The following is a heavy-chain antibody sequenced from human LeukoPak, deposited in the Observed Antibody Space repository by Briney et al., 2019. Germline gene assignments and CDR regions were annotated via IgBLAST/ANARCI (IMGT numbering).Heavy chain of an antibody. J-gene: IGHJ4*02. CDR1: GFRFSSYA. Sequence: GGSLRLSCAASGFRFSSYAMSWVRQAPGKGLEWVSAISGSGVSTYYADSVKGRFTVSRDNSKNTLYLQMSSLRAEDTAVYYCAKSGYSSDWYYAPFDYWGQGTLVTVSS. V-gene: IGHV3-23*01. CDR2: ISGSGVST. CDR3: AKSGYSSDWYYAPFDY. D-gene: IGHD6-19*01.